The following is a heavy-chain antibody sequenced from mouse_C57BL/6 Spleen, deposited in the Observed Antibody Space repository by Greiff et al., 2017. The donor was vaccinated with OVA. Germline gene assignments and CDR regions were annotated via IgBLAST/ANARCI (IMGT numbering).Heavy chain of an antibody. CDR1: GYTFTSYW. Sequence: QVQLQQPGAELVRPGSSVKLSCKASGYTFTSYWMDWVKQRPGQGLEWIGNIYPSDSETHYNQKFKDKATLTVDKSSSTAYMQLSSLTSEDSAVYYCARTGNYYYGSSYGLGYWGQGTTLTVSS. CDR3: ARTGNYYYGSSYGLGY. D-gene: IGHD1-1*01. J-gene: IGHJ2*01. V-gene: IGHV1-61*01. CDR2: IYPSDSET.